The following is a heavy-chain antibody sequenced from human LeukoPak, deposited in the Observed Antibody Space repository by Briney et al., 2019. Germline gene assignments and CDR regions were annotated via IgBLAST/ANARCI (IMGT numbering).Heavy chain of an antibody. CDR2: ISSSGSTI. V-gene: IGHV3-48*03. CDR1: GFTFSSYE. J-gene: IGHJ5*02. Sequence: GGSLRLSCAASGFTFSSYEMNWVRQAPGKGLEWVSYISSSGSTIYYADSVKGRFTISRDNSKNTLYLQMNGLRAEDTAVYYCAKRRAEYDFWSGENWFDPWGQGTLVTVSS. D-gene: IGHD3-3*01. CDR3: AKRRAEYDFWSGENWFDP.